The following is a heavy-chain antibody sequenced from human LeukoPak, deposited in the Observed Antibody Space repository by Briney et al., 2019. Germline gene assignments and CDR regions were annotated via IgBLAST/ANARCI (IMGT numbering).Heavy chain of an antibody. CDR2: ISSSMISI. CDR1: GLTFRRYD. CDR3: ARVYDVLTGGFDH. J-gene: IGHJ4*02. V-gene: IGHV3-21*01. D-gene: IGHD3-9*01. Sequence: KTGGSLRLSCASSGLTFRRYDMNWVRQAPGKGLEWVSFISSSMISIHYADSVQGRFTISRDNARNILYLQMNSLRAEDTAVYYCARVYDVLTGGFDHWGQGALVTVSS.